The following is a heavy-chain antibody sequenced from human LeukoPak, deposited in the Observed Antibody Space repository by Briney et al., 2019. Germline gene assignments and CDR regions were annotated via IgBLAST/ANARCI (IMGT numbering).Heavy chain of an antibody. J-gene: IGHJ4*02. V-gene: IGHV4-34*01. CDR1: GGSFSGYY. D-gene: IGHD6-19*01. CDR2: IYHSGST. Sequence: SETLSLTCAVYGGSFSGYYWSWIRQPPGKGLEWIGEIYHSGSTNYNPSLKSRVTISVDTSKNQFSLKLSSVTAADTAVYYCARGIRRSGWWVKWGQGTLVTVSS. CDR3: ARGIRRSGWWVK.